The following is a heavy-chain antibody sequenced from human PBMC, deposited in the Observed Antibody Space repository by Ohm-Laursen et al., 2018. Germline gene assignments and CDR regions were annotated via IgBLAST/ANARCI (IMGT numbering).Heavy chain of an antibody. CDR3: ARLRHDFGDFLFFDS. V-gene: IGHV4-34*01. D-gene: IGHD4-17*01. Sequence: SDTLSLTCAVYGGSFSGYYWSWIRQPPGKGLEWIGEINHSGSTNYNPSLQSRVTISADTSKNQFTLSQGFVTAADTAVYYCARLRHDFGDFLFFDSWGQGTLVTISS. J-gene: IGHJ4*02. CDR2: INHSGST. CDR1: GGSFSGYY.